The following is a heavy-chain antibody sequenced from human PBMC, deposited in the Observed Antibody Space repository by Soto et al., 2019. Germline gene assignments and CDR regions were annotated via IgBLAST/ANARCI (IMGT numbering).Heavy chain of an antibody. J-gene: IGHJ6*03. CDR1: GFNFTDHG. D-gene: IGHD3-10*01. Sequence: EVQLVESGGGLVQPGRSLRHSCIAAGFNFTDHGMQWVRQAPGKGLEWVSGITWHSDGMGYADSVKGRFTISRDNAKNSLYLQMNSLRVEDTAVYYCAKEDSGFSGYMDVWGKGTTVTVSS. CDR3: AKEDSGFSGYMDV. V-gene: IGHV3-9*01. CDR2: ITWHSDGM.